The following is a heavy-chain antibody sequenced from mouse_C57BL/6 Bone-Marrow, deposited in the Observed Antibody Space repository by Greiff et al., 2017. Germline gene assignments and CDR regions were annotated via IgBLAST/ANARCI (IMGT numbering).Heavy chain of an antibody. Sequence: QVQLKQPGAELVKPGASVKLSCKASGYTFTSYWMHWVKQRPGQGLEWIGMIHPNSGSTNYNEKFKSKATLTVDKSSSTAYMQLSSLTSEDSAVYYCARWNYGSSEGAYWCQGTLVTVSA. J-gene: IGHJ3*01. D-gene: IGHD1-1*01. CDR2: IHPNSGST. V-gene: IGHV1-64*01. CDR3: ARWNYGSSEGAY. CDR1: GYTFTSYW.